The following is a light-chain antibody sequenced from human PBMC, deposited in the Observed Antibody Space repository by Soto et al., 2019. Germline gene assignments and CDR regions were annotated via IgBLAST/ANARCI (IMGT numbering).Light chain of an antibody. J-gene: IGKJ4*01. CDR1: QSVNTY. CDR3: QQRSTWPLT. Sequence: EIVITQSPATLSFSPGERATLSCRASQSVNTYLAWYQQKSGQAPRLLIYDASNRATGIPARFSGSGSGTDFTLSISSLEPEDFAVYYCQQRSTWPLTLGGGTKVDIK. CDR2: DAS. V-gene: IGKV3-11*01.